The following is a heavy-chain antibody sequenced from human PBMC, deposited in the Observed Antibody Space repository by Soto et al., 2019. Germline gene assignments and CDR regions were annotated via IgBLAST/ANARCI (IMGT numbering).Heavy chain of an antibody. CDR3: LRELRHWNEFADQ. CDR1: GFAFGSYW. CDR2: ISQDGTIA. V-gene: IGHV3-74*01. Sequence: VQLVESGGGLVQPGGSLRLSCAASGFAFGSYWMHWVRQAPGKGLVWVSRISQDGTIATQADSVKGRFTISSDNSKNTLYLQMNSLRADDTGVYYCLRELRHWNEFADQWGQGTLVTVSS. J-gene: IGHJ4*02. D-gene: IGHD1-1*01.